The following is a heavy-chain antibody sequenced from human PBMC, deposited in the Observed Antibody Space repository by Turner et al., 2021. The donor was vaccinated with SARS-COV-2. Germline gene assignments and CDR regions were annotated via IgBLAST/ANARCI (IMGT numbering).Heavy chain of an antibody. CDR3: VAEGSGYNLGTFDY. J-gene: IGHJ4*02. Sequence: QVQLVESGGDVVQPGRSLRLSCAASGFLFSNYGFHWVRQAPGKGLEWVAVIWHDGSQKYYSDSVKGRFTISRDDSRKTLYLEMNSLRDEDTAVYYCVAEGSGYNLGTFDYWGQGTLVIVSS. D-gene: IGHD6-25*01. V-gene: IGHV3-33*01. CDR1: GFLFSNYG. CDR2: IWHDGSQK.